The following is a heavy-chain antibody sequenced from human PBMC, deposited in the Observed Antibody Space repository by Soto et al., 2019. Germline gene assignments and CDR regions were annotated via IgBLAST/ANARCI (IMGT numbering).Heavy chain of an antibody. CDR3: ARDLDYGDAQDWFDP. J-gene: IGHJ5*02. CDR1: WYTLTNYS. D-gene: IGHD4-17*01. CDR2: INAGNGNT. Sequence: ASMKGSLQASWYTLTNYSIHLGRQAPRQRLEWMGWINAGNGNTKYSQKFQGRVTITGDTSASTAYMELSSLRSEDTAVYYCARDLDYGDAQDWFDPWGQGTLVTVSS. V-gene: IGHV1-3*01.